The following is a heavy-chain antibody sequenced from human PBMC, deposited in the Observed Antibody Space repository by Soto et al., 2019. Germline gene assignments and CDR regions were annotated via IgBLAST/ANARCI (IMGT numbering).Heavy chain of an antibody. CDR3: ALVAVAGPIDY. V-gene: IGHV1-2*02. D-gene: IGHD6-19*01. Sequence: ASVKVSCKASGYTFTGYYMHWVRQAPGQGLEWMGWINPNSGGTNYAQKFQGRVTITADKSTSTAYMELSSLRSEDTAVYYCALVAVAGPIDYWGQGTLVTVSS. J-gene: IGHJ4*02. CDR1: GYTFTGYY. CDR2: INPNSGGT.